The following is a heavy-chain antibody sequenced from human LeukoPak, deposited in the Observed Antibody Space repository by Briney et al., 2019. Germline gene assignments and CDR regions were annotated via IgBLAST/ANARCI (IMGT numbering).Heavy chain of an antibody. D-gene: IGHD3-22*01. Sequence: ASVKFSCKASGYTFTSYYMHWVRQVPGQGLEWMGIINPSGGSTSYAQKFQGRVTMTRDTSTSTVYMELSSLRSEDTAVYYCARGGYFGYFDYWGQGTLVSVSS. V-gene: IGHV1-46*01. J-gene: IGHJ4*02. CDR2: INPSGGST. CDR1: GYTFTSYY. CDR3: ARGGYFGYFDY.